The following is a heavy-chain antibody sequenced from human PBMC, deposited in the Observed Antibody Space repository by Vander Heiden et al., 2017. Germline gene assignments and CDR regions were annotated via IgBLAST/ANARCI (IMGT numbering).Heavy chain of an antibody. CDR1: GFSFPTYG. V-gene: IGHV3-30*18. Sequence: HVHLVESGGGVVQPGRSLRLSCSASGFSFPTYGMHWVRQAPGKGLEWVAVISMDGTNKYYADSVKGRFIISRDNSMHTLDLQMNSLRVEDTAVYYCAKASSGFDIWGQGTLVTVSS. J-gene: IGHJ4*02. D-gene: IGHD6-25*01. CDR2: ISMDGTNK. CDR3: AKASSGFDI.